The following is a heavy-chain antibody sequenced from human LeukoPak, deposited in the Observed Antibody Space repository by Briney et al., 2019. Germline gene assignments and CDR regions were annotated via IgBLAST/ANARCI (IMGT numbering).Heavy chain of an antibody. D-gene: IGHD2-2*02. Sequence: GASVKVSCKASGYTFTGYYMHWVRQAPGQGLEWMGWINPNSGGTNYAQKFQGRVIMTRDTSISTAYMELSRLRSDDTAVYYCARGLAWCSSTSCYILYYFDYWGQGTLVTVSS. J-gene: IGHJ4*02. V-gene: IGHV1-2*02. CDR1: GYTFTGYY. CDR2: INPNSGGT. CDR3: ARGLAWCSSTSCYILYYFDY.